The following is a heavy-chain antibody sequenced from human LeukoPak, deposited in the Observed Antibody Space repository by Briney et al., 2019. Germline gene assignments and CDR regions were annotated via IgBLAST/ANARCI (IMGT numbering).Heavy chain of an antibody. Sequence: GGSLRLSCAASGFTFSNAWMSWVRQAPGKGLEWVGRTKSKTDGGTTDYAAPVKGRFTISRDDSKNTLYLQMNSLKTEDTAVYYCTAIPAAAMDYYYGMDVWGQGTTVTVSS. CDR3: TAIPAAAMDYYYGMDV. D-gene: IGHD2-2*01. V-gene: IGHV3-15*01. CDR2: TKSKTDGGTT. J-gene: IGHJ6*02. CDR1: GFTFSNAW.